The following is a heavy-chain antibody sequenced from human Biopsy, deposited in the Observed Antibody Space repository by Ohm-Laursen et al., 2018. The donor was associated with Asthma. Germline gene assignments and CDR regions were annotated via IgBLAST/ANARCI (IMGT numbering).Heavy chain of an antibody. D-gene: IGHD3-22*01. Sequence: SLRLSCTASGFAFGNYAMYWVRQAPGKGPEWVALISYDGREKGYVDSVKGRFTISRDNFRNTLYLQMNSLRAEDTAVYHCAKARIHHFYDSSGYYQHDWGQGTLVTVSS. V-gene: IGHV3-30*18. CDR2: ISYDGREK. CDR3: AKARIHHFYDSSGYYQHD. CDR1: GFAFGNYA. J-gene: IGHJ4*02.